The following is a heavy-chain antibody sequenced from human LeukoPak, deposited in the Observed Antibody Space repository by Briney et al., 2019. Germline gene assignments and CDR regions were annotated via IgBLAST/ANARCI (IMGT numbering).Heavy chain of an antibody. CDR3: ARGLYSSSWYLRLDRPPYY. CDR1: GYTFTSYD. Sequence: ASVKVSCKASGYTFTSYDINWARQATGQGLEWMGWMNPNSGNTGYAQKFQGRVTMTRNTSISTAYMELSSLRSEDTAVYYCARGLYSSSWYLRLDRPPYYWGQGTLVTVSS. D-gene: IGHD6-13*01. CDR2: MNPNSGNT. V-gene: IGHV1-8*01. J-gene: IGHJ4*02.